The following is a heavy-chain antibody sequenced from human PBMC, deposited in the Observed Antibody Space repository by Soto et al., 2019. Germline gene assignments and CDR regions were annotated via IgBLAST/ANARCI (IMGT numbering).Heavy chain of an antibody. D-gene: IGHD1-26*01. CDR2: ISDNGRST. CDR1: GFTFSNYW. Sequence: EVQVVESGGGLVQPGGSLRLSCAASGFTFSNYWMQWVRQAPGKGLVWVSRISDNGRSTHYADSVKGRFTISRDNAKNTLYLQMNSLTAEDTAVYYCARQAAGGLDPWGQGALVTVSS. V-gene: IGHV3-74*01. CDR3: ARQAAGGLDP. J-gene: IGHJ5*02.